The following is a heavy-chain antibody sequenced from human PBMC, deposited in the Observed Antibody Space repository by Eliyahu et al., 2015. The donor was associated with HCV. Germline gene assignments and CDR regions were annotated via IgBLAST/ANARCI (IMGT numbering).Heavy chain of an antibody. D-gene: IGHD3-22*01. Sequence: EVQLVESGGGLVKPGGSLRLSCAAXXFTXSNXWMSWVRXAPGKGLEXVGRIKSKTDGGTTDYAAPVKGRFTISRDDSKNTLYLQMNSLKTEDTAVYYCTTAPTYYYDSSGYYLDDYWGQGTLVTVSS. CDR3: TTAPTYYYDSSGYYLDDY. CDR1: XFTXSNXW. J-gene: IGHJ4*02. CDR2: IKSKTDGGTT. V-gene: IGHV3-15*01.